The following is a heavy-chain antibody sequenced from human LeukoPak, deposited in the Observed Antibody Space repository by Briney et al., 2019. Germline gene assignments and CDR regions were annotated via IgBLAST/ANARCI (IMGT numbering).Heavy chain of an antibody. D-gene: IGHD4-17*01. J-gene: IGHJ4*02. CDR3: ARAGGSTVSHSDY. CDR2: IKLDGSEK. Sequence: GGSLRLSCVASGFTFGKYWMSWVRQAPGKGLEWVANIKLDGSEKNYVDSVKGRFTISRDNTKNSLYLQMNSLRAEDTAVYYCARAGGSTVSHSDYWGQGTLVTVSP. V-gene: IGHV3-7*01. CDR1: GFTFGKYW.